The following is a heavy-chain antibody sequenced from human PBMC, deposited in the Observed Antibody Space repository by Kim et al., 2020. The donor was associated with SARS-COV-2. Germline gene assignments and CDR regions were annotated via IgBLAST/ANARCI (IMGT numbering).Heavy chain of an antibody. D-gene: IGHD6-19*01. CDR1: GDSVSSNSAA. V-gene: IGHV6-1*01. CDR2: TYYRSKWYN. J-gene: IGHJ4*02. CDR3: ARTPLRKGQWLVIQAFDY. Sequence: SQTLSLTCAISGDSVSSNSAAWNWIRQSPSRGLEWLGRTYYRSKWYNDYAVSVKSRITINPDTSKNQFSLQLNSVTPEDTAVYYCARTPLRKGQWLVIQAFDYWGQGTLVTVSS.